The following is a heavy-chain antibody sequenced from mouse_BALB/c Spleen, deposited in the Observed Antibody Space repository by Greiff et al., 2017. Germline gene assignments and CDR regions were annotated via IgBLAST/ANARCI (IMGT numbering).Heavy chain of an antibody. CDR3: ARDGKYGNYVYAMDD. CDR2: ISYSGST. D-gene: IGHD2-10*02. J-gene: IGHJ4*01. V-gene: IGHV3-8*02. CDR1: GDSITSGY. Sequence: EVQLQESGPSLVKPSQTLSLTCSVTGDSITSGYWNWIRKFPGNKLEYMGYISYSGSTYYNPSLKSRISITRDTSKNPYYLQLNSVTTEDTATYYCARDGKYGNYVYAMDDWGQGTSVTVSS.